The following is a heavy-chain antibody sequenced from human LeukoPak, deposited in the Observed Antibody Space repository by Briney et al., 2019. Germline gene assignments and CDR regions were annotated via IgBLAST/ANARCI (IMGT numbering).Heavy chain of an antibody. D-gene: IGHD4-17*01. CDR3: ARVHTVTNAENWDDY. Sequence: GASVKVSCKASGYTFTSYGISWVRQAPGQGLEWMGWISAYNGNTNYAQKFQGRVTMTADTSTSTAYMEVRSLRSDDTAVYYCARVHTVTNAENWDDYWGQGTLVTVSS. V-gene: IGHV1-18*01. CDR1: GYTFTSYG. CDR2: ISAYNGNT. J-gene: IGHJ4*02.